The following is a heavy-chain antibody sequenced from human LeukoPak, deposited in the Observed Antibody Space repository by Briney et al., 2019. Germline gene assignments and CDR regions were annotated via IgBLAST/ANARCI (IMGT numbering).Heavy chain of an antibody. D-gene: IGHD2-2*01. V-gene: IGHV1-69*05. CDR2: IIPIFGTA. J-gene: IGHJ4*02. Sequence: ASVKVSCKASGCTFSSYAISWVRQAPGQGLEWMGGIIPIFGTANYAQKFQGRVTITTDESTSTAYMELSSLRSEDTAVYYCASGQVGYCSSTSCYAFDYWGQGTLVTVSS. CDR3: ASGQVGYCSSTSCYAFDY. CDR1: GCTFSSYA.